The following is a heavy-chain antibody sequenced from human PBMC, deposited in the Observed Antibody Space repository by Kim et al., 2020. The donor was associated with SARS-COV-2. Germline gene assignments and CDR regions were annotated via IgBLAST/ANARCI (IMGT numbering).Heavy chain of an antibody. D-gene: IGHD6-19*01. CDR3: ARHFSSGWYVGRSETENYFDY. CDR2: INHSGST. CDR1: GGSFSGYY. Sequence: SETLSLTCAVYGGSFSGYYWSWIRQPPGKGLEWIGEINHSGSTNYNPSLKSRVTISVDTSKNQFSLKLSSVTAADTAVYYCARHFSSGWYVGRSETENYFDYWGQGTLVTVSS. J-gene: IGHJ4*02. V-gene: IGHV4-34*01.